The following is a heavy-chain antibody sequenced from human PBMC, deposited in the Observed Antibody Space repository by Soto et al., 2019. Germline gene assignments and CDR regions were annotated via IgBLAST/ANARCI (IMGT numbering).Heavy chain of an antibody. CDR1: GFTSGDYA. J-gene: IGHJ4*02. CDR2: IRSKAYGGTT. CDR3: TRDNDYGENSH. D-gene: IGHD4-17*01. V-gene: IGHV3-49*03. Sequence: GGSLRLSCTASGFTSGDYAMSWFRQAPGKGLEWVGFIRSKAYGGTTEYAASVKGRFTISRDDSKSIAYLQMNSLKTEDTAVYYCTRDNDYGENSHWGQGTLVTVSS.